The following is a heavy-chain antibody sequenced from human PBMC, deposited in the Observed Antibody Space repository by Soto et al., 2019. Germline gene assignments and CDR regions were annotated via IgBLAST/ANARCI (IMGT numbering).Heavy chain of an antibody. CDR1: GFTFSCYS. CDR2: ISSRSTNI. Sequence: PGGSLRLSCIGSGFTFSCYSMAWVRQAPGRGLEWVASISSRSTNIDYADSVKGRFTISRDNAKNLVSLQMSSLRGEDTALYYXAKFTEPGYSSIWYYFEYWGQGTPVTVSS. CDR3: AKFTEPGYSSIWYYFEY. V-gene: IGHV3-21*06. D-gene: IGHD6-19*01. J-gene: IGHJ4*02.